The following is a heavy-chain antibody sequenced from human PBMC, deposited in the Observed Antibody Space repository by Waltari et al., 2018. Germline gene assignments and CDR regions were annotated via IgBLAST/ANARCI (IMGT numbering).Heavy chain of an antibody. J-gene: IGHJ4*02. CDR3: ARDGRDSSGYPDY. CDR2: IYYSGST. Sequence: QLQLQESGPGLVKPSETLSLTCTVSGGSISSSSYYWGWIRQPTGKGLEWIGSIYYSGSTYYNPSLKSRVTISVDTSKNQFSLKLSSVTAADTAVYYCARDGRDSSGYPDYWGQGTLVTVSS. D-gene: IGHD3-22*01. CDR1: GGSISSSSYY. V-gene: IGHV4-39*07.